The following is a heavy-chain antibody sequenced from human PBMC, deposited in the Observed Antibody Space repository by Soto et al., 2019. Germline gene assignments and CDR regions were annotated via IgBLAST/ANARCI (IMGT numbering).Heavy chain of an antibody. CDR2: IYYSGST. V-gene: IGHV4-31*03. J-gene: IGHJ2*01. CDR1: GGSISSGGYY. CDR3: ARVYYYDSSGYRLGWYFDL. Sequence: QVQLQESGPGLVKPSQTLSLTCTVSGGSISSGGYYWSWIRQHPGKGLEWIGYIYYSGSTYYNPSLKSRVTISVDTSKNQFSPKLSSVTAADTAVYYCARVYYYDSSGYRLGWYFDLWGRGTLVTVSS. D-gene: IGHD3-22*01.